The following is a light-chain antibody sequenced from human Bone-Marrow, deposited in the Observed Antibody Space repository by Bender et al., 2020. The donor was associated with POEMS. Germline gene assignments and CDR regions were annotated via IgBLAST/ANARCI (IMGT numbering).Light chain of an antibody. J-gene: IGLJ2*01. CDR2: DVT. CDR1: SSDVGSFNL. V-gene: IGLV2-23*02. CDR3: CSYTSGSTLI. Sequence: QSALTQPASVSGSPGQSITISCTGTSSDVGSFNLVSWYQQHPGKAPKLMIYDVTKRPSAVSNRFSGSKSDTTASLTVSGLQAEDEADYYCCSYTSGSTLIFGGGTKVTVL.